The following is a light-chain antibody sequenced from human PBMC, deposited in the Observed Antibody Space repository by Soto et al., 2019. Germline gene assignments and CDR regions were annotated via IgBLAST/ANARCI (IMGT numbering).Light chain of an antibody. CDR1: HTVRRY. CDR2: DVS. Sequence: EIVLTQSPATLSLSPGERATLSCRASHTVRRYLAWYQQKPGQAPRLLINDVSNRATGIPARFSGSGLGTDFALTSSSRGPEDFAVYYCQQRDNCPLTCGGGTKVEIK. V-gene: IGKV3-11*01. CDR3: QQRDNCPLT. J-gene: IGKJ4*01.